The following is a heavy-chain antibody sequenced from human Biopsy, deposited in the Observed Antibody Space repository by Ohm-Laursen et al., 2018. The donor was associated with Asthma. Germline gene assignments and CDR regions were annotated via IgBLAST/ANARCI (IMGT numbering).Heavy chain of an antibody. CDR2: FNPSGGST. CDR1: GYSFTSDY. J-gene: IGHJ4*02. V-gene: IGHV1-46*01. Sequence: SVKVSCKASGYSFTSDYTHWVRQAPGQGLEWMGIFNPSGGSTSYAQKFQGRVTMTRDTSTSTVYMELSSLRSEDTAVYYCARPSGTNPHYFDYWGQGTLVTVSS. CDR3: ARPSGTNPHYFDY. D-gene: IGHD1/OR15-1a*01.